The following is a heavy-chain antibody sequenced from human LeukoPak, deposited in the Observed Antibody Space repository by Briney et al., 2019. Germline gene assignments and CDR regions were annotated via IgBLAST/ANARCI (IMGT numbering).Heavy chain of an antibody. CDR1: GGSISSNNW. Sequence: SGTLSLTCGVSGGSISSNNWWTWVRPPPGKGLEWIGEIFHTGSTNYNPSLERRVTMSVDTSKNLFSLSLSSVTAADTAVYFCARVTATTPFDYWGRGTLVTVSS. D-gene: IGHD1-1*01. V-gene: IGHV4-4*02. CDR2: IFHTGST. CDR3: ARVTATTPFDY. J-gene: IGHJ4*02.